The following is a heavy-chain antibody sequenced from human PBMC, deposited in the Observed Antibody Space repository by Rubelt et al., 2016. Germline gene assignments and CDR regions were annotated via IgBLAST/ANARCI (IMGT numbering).Heavy chain of an antibody. J-gene: IGHJ4*02. CDR1: GFTFSSYA. Sequence: GFTFSSYAMHWVRQAPGKGLEWVAVISYDGSNKYYADSVKGRFTISRDNSKNTLYLQMNSLRAEDTAVYYCAREVIVVVPAAGGIDYWGQGTLVTVSS. V-gene: IGHV3-30*04. CDR3: AREVIVVVPAAGGIDY. CDR2: ISYDGSNK. D-gene: IGHD2-2*01.